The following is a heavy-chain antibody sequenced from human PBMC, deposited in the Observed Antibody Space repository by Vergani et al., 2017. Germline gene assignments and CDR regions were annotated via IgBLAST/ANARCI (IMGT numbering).Heavy chain of an antibody. D-gene: IGHD1-26*01. CDR2: IYYSGST. V-gene: IGHV4-30-4*08. Sequence: QVQLQESGPGLVKPSQTLSLTCTVSGGSISSGDYYWSWIRQPPGKGLEWIGYIYYSGSTYYHPSLKSRVTISVDTSKNQFSLKLSSVTAADTAVYYCARPLGRGSYRLPDAFDIWGQGTMVTVSS. CDR3: ARPLGRGSYRLPDAFDI. CDR1: GGSISSGDYY. J-gene: IGHJ3*02.